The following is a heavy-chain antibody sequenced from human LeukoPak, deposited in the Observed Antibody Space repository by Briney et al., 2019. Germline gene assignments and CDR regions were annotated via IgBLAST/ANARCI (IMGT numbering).Heavy chain of an antibody. J-gene: IGHJ4*02. CDR2: IYYSGST. D-gene: IGHD2-2*01. Sequence: SQTLSLTCAVSGGSISSGGYSWSWIRQPPGKGLEWIGYIYYSGSTYYNPSLKSRVTISVDTSKNQFSLKLSSVTAADTAVYYCAREGVPASLDYWGQGTLVTVSS. CDR1: GGSISSGGYS. CDR3: AREGVPASLDY. V-gene: IGHV4-31*11.